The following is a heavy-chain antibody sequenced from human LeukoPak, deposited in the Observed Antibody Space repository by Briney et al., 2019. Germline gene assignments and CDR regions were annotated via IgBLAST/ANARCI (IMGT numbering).Heavy chain of an antibody. CDR3: ARDRYSYGLFDY. CDR1: GGSISSYY. V-gene: IGHV4-59*01. D-gene: IGHD5-18*01. J-gene: IGHJ4*02. CDR2: IYYSGST. Sequence: SETLFLTCTVSGGSISSYYWSWIRQPPGKGLEWIGYIYYSGSTNYNPSLKSRVTISVDTSKNQFSLKLSSVTAADTAVYYCARDRYSYGLFDYWGQGTLVTVSS.